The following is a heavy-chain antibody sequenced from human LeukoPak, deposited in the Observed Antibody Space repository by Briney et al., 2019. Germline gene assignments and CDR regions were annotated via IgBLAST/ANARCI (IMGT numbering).Heavy chain of an antibody. D-gene: IGHD7-27*01. CDR2: VYYTGST. V-gene: IGHV4-59*01. CDR1: SGFITAYY. CDR3: ATNTGTVFDY. Sequence: SETLSLTCSVSSGFITAYYWSWIRQPPGKGLEWIGYVYYTGSTEYNPSLRSRVTISLEMSTHQFSLNLTSVTAADTAVHYCATNTGTVFDYWGQGALVTVSS. J-gene: IGHJ4*02.